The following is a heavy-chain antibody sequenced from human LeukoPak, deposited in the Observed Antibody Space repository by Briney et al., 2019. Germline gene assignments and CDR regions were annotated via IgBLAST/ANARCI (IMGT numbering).Heavy chain of an antibody. J-gene: IGHJ4*02. CDR1: GGSISSYY. Sequence: PSETLSLTCTVSGGSISSYYWSWIRQPAGKGLEWIGRIYTSGSTNYNPSLKSRVTMSVDTSKNQFSLKLSSVTAADTAVYYCARDMYYYDSSGYYRSDFDYWGQGTLVTVSS. CDR3: ARDMYYYDSSGYYRSDFDY. V-gene: IGHV4-4*07. D-gene: IGHD3-22*01. CDR2: IYTSGST.